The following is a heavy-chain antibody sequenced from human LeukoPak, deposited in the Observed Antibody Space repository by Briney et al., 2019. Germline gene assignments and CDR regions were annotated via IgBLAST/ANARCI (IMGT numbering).Heavy chain of an antibody. D-gene: IGHD1/OR15-1a*01. CDR1: GGSIISYY. Sequence: SETLSLTCTVSGGSIISYYWSWIRQPPGKGLEWIGYNYYNGRTTYHPSLTRRVTISVDTSNNQFSLNLSSVSAADTAVYYCARHGGTPAINDAFDIWGQGTMVTVSS. J-gene: IGHJ3*02. CDR3: ARHGGTPAINDAFDI. CDR2: NYYNGRT. V-gene: IGHV4-59*08.